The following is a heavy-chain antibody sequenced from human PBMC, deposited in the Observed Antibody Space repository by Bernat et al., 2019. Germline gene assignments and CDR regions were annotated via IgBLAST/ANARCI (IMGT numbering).Heavy chain of an antibody. CDR1: RFTFSTYG. J-gene: IGHJ6*02. CDR2: IWYDGSDK. D-gene: IGHD4-17*01. Sequence: GESGGGVVQPGRSLRLSCAASRFTFSTYGMHWVRQAPGKGLEWVAVIWYDGSDKYYADSVKGRFTISRDNSKNTLYLQMNSLRAEDTAVYYCATVSHDDYARGGIDVWGQGTTVTVSS. V-gene: IGHV3-33*01. CDR3: ATVSHDDYARGGIDV.